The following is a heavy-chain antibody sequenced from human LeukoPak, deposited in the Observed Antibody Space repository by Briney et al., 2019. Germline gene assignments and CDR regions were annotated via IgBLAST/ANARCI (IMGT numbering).Heavy chain of an antibody. J-gene: IGHJ6*02. CDR2: IRSKAYGGTT. CDR1: GFTFGDYA. Sequence: GGSLRLSCTASGFTFGDYAMSWFRQAPGKGLEWVGFIRSKAYGGTTEYAASVKGRFTISRDDSKSIAYLQMNSLKTEDTAVYYCTRQSYRAIAAVGSNYYYGMDVWGQGTTVTVSS. V-gene: IGHV3-49*03. D-gene: IGHD6-13*01. CDR3: TRQSYRAIAAVGSNYYYGMDV.